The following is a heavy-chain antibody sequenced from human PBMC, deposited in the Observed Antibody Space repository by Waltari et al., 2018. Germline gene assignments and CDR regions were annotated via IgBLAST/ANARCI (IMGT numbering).Heavy chain of an antibody. CDR2: IQQNGSEK. CDR3: ARDLVATPP. CDR1: GFSFSRSW. D-gene: IGHD2-21*02. Sequence: EVRLVESGGDLVQPGGSLRLSCAGSGFSFSRSWMTWVRQTPGKGLEWVGNIQQNGSEKWYADSVKGRFTISRDNAMNLVYLQMNSLRVEDTAVYYCARDLVATPPWGQGTLVTVSS. V-gene: IGHV3-7*01. J-gene: IGHJ5*02.